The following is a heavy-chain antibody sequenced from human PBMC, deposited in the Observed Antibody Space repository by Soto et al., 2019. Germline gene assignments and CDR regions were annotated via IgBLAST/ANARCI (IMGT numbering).Heavy chain of an antibody. D-gene: IGHD1-1*01. Sequence: QVQLQESGPGLVKASQTLSLTCNVSGGSISSGDYYWSWIRQHPGKGLEWIGHISYSGNTYYNPSLKSRVTISLDRSKNRFSLNLASVTAADAAVYYCARDDSYNCIDYWGQGTLVTVSS. V-gene: IGHV4-31*03. J-gene: IGHJ4*02. CDR2: ISYSGNT. CDR1: GGSISSGDYY. CDR3: ARDDSYNCIDY.